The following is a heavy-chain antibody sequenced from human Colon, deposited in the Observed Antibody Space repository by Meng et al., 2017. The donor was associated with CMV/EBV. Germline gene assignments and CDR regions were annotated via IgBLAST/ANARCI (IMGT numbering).Heavy chain of an antibody. CDR1: GGTFSSYT. Sequence: SVKVSCKASGGTFSSYTISWVRQAPGQGLEWMGRIIPILGIANYAQKFQGRVTITADKSTSTAYMELSFLRSEDTAIYYCARHYDTSAYYFDSWGQGMLVNVSS. V-gene: IGHV1-69*02. D-gene: IGHD3-22*01. CDR2: IIPILGIA. CDR3: ARHYDTSAYYFDS. J-gene: IGHJ4*02.